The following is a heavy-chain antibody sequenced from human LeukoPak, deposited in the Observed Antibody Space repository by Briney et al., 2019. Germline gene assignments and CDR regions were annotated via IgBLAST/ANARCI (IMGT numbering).Heavy chain of an antibody. CDR1: GFTFSSYA. J-gene: IGHJ2*01. Sequence: PGGSLRLSCAASGFTFSSYAMSWVRQAPGKGLEWVSAISGSGGSTYYADSVKGRFTISRDNAKNTLYLQMNSLRAEDTAVYYCARARGYYDSSGYYYSWYFDLWGRGTLVTVSS. V-gene: IGHV3-23*01. CDR2: ISGSGGST. D-gene: IGHD3-22*01. CDR3: ARARGYYDSSGYYYSWYFDL.